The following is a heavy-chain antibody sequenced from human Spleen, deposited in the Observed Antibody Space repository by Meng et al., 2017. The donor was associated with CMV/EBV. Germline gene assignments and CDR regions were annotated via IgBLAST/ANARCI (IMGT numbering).Heavy chain of an antibody. Sequence: GESLKISCAASGFSFSSYAMSWVRQAPGKGLEWLSSISGGGGNTYYADSVKGRFTISRDNSKNTLHLQMNSLRAEDTAVYYCAKDRTGDGFNSYWGQGMLVTVSS. D-gene: IGHD5-24*01. J-gene: IGHJ4*02. CDR2: ISGGGGNT. CDR1: GFSFSSYA. V-gene: IGHV3-23*01. CDR3: AKDRTGDGFNSY.